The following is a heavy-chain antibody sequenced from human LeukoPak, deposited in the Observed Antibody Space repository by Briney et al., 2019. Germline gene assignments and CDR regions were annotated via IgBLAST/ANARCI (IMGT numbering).Heavy chain of an antibody. V-gene: IGHV3-74*01. D-gene: IGHD1-26*01. J-gene: IGHJ4*02. CDR1: GFTFSTYW. CDR3: ARGVGIVGTTTPFEY. CDR2: INSDGSST. Sequence: AGGSLRLSCAASGFTFSTYWMHWVRQAPGRGLLWVSRINSDGSSTIYADSVKGRFTISRDNAENTLYLQMNSLRAEDTALYYCARGVGIVGTTTPFEYWGQGALVTVSS.